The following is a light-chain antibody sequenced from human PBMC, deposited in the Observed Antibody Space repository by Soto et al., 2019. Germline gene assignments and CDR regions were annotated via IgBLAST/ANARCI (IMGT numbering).Light chain of an antibody. Sequence: ENVLTQSPGTLSLSPGERATLSCRASQSVSGNYLAWYQHKPGQAPRLPIYGASSRATGIADRFSGSGSGTDFTLTISRLEPEDFAVYYCHQYGSSPLPGGSPLPFGGGTKVEIK. V-gene: IGKV3-20*01. CDR3: HQYGSSPLPGGSPLP. J-gene: IGKJ4*01. CDR2: GAS. CDR1: QSVSGNY.